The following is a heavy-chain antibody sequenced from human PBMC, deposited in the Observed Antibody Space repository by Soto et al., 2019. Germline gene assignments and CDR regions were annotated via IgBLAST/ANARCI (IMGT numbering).Heavy chain of an antibody. D-gene: IGHD5-12*01. J-gene: IGHJ6*02. CDR3: ARGIQWRYGMDV. V-gene: IGHV3-74*01. CDR1: GFAFDSHW. CDR2: INGDGSST. Sequence: EVQLVESGGGLVQPGGSLRLSCAAAGFAFDSHWMHWVRQAPGKGLVWVSRINGDGSSTFYADSVKGRFTISRDNARNTVDLQMNSLRAEDTAVYYCARGIQWRYGMDVWGQGTTVTVSS.